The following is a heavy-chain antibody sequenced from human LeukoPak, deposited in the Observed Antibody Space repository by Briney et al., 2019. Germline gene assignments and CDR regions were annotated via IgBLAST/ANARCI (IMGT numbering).Heavy chain of an antibody. D-gene: IGHD6-13*01. CDR3: ARDGTAAGVYFDL. V-gene: IGHV3-7*03. J-gene: IGHJ4*01. CDR2: IREEGGEK. CDR1: GFTLTEYW. Sequence: PGGSVRLSCAVYGFTLTEYWKNWGPHAREGGAERVASIREEGGEKFYVDSVKGRFNIYRDNTKRSVYLQINSQRAEETAVYYCARDGTAAGVYFDLWARGTVVCV.